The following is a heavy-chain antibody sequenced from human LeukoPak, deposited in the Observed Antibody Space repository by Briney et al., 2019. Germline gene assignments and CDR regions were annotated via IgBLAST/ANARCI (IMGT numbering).Heavy chain of an antibody. V-gene: IGHV3-23*01. CDR2: ASGSESRT. CDR1: GFTFSSYT. CDR3: AKTVVSTGWNYFDY. Sequence: GGSLRLSCVSSGFTFSSYTMSWVRQAPGKGLEWVSSASGSESRTYYADSVKGRFTISRDNSRNTMYLQMNSLRAEDTALYYCAKTVVSTGWNYFDYWGQGTLVTVSS. J-gene: IGHJ4*02. D-gene: IGHD2-8*02.